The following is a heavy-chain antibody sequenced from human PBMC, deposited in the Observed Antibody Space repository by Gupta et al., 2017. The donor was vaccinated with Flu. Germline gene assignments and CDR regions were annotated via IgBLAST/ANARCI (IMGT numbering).Heavy chain of an antibody. CDR1: GGSISSGSYY. CDR2: IYTSGST. J-gene: IGHJ4*02. V-gene: IGHV4-61*02. Sequence: QVQLQESGPGLVKPSQTLSLTCTVSGGSISSGSYYWSWIRQPAGKGLEWIGRIYTSGSTNYNPALKSRVTISVDTAKNQFSLKLSSVTAADTDVYYCAREGSSSWYYFDYWGQGTLVTVSS. CDR3: AREGSSSWYYFDY. D-gene: IGHD6-13*01.